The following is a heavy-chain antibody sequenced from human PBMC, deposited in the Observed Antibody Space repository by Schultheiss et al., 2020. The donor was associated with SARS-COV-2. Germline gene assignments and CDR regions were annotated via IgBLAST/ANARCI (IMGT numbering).Heavy chain of an antibody. D-gene: IGHD2-15*01. CDR3: ARLARYCSGGSCYSVVGY. V-gene: IGHV4-38-2*01. J-gene: IGHJ4*02. CDR2: INHSGST. Sequence: SETLSLTCAVSGYSISSGYYWGWIRQPPGKGLEWIGEINHSGSTNYNPSLKSRVTMSVDTSKNQFSLKLSSVTAADTAVYYCARLARYCSGGSCYSVVGYWGQGTLVTVSS. CDR1: GYSISSGYY.